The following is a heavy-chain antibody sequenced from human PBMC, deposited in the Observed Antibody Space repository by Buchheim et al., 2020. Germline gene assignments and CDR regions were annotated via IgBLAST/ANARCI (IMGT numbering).Heavy chain of an antibody. V-gene: IGHV3-48*03. CDR3: ARDGTGNSDY. CDR2: ISSTGETI. J-gene: IGHJ4*02. Sequence: EVPLVESGGGLVQPGGSLRLSCAASGFTFSTYEMNWVRQAPGKGLEWVSYISSTGETIYYADSVKGRVTISRDNAKNSLFLQMNSLRAEDTAVYYCARDGTGNSDYWGQGTL. D-gene: IGHD1-7*01. CDR1: GFTFSTYE.